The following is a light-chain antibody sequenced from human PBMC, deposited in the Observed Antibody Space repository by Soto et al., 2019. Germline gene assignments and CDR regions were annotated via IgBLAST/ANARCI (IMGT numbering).Light chain of an antibody. V-gene: IGLV2-23*01. CDR2: EGN. CDR3: CSYAGSRV. J-gene: IGLJ3*02. Sequence: QSALTQPASVSGSPGQSITISCTGTSSDVGSYNLVSWYQQHPGKAPKLMIYEGNKRPSGVSNRLSGSKSGNTASLTISGLQAEDEADYYCCSYAGSRVFGGGTQLTVL. CDR1: SSDVGSYNL.